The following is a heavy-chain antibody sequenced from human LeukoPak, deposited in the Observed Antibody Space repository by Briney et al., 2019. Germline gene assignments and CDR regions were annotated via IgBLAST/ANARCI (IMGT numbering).Heavy chain of an antibody. J-gene: IGHJ4*02. V-gene: IGHV2-5*02. D-gene: IGHD3-10*01. CDR2: IYWDDDK. CDR3: AHYGSGSYYLPPYFDY. Sequence: SGPTLVNPTQTLTLTCTFSGFSLSTSGVGVGWIRQPPGKALEWHALIYWDDDKRYSPSLKSRLTITKDTSKNQVVLTMTNMDPVDTATYYCAHYGSGSYYLPPYFDYWGQGTLVTVSS. CDR1: GFSLSTSGVG.